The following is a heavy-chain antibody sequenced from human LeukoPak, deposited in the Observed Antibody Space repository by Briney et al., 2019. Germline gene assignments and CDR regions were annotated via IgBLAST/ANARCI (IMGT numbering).Heavy chain of an antibody. V-gene: IGHV4-34*01. Sequence: SETLSLTCAVYGGSFSGYYWSWIRQPPGKGLEWIGEINHSGSTNYNPSLKSRVTISVDTSKNQFSLKLSSVTAADTAVYYCASTYCSGGSCFDLNYYGMDVWGQGTTVTVSS. J-gene: IGHJ6*02. CDR2: INHSGST. D-gene: IGHD2-15*01. CDR3: ASTYCSGGSCFDLNYYGMDV. CDR1: GGSFSGYY.